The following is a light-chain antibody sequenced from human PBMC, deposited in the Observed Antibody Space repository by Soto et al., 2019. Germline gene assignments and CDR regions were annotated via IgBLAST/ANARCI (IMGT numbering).Light chain of an antibody. Sequence: DMEMTQSPSSLSASVGDRVTITCRASQSISNYLNWYQHKPGKVPKLLIYAASSLQSGVPTRFSGSGSGTHFTLTINSLQPEDFAPYYCQQSYGTPLTFGGGTKIEIK. CDR2: AAS. CDR3: QQSYGTPLT. V-gene: IGKV1-39*01. J-gene: IGKJ4*01. CDR1: QSISNY.